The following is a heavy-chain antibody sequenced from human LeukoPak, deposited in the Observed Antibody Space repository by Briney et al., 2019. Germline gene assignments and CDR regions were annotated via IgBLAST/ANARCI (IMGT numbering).Heavy chain of an antibody. V-gene: IGHV4-39*01. Sequence: SETLSLTCTVSGGSISSSSYYWGWIRQPPGKGLEWIGSIYYSGSTYYNPSLKSRVTISVDTSKNQFSLKLGSVTAADTAVYYCARPGTGTQSGMDVWGQGTTVTVSS. D-gene: IGHD1-14*01. J-gene: IGHJ6*02. CDR3: ARPGTGTQSGMDV. CDR1: GGSISSSSYY. CDR2: IYYSGST.